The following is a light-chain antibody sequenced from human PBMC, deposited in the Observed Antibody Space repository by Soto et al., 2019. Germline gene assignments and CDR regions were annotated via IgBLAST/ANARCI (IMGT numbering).Light chain of an antibody. CDR3: MQATQFPPIT. CDR2: KIS. Sequence: DIVMTQTPLSSPVTLGQPASISCRSSQSLVHSDGNTYLSWLHQRPGQPPRLLIYKISNRFPGVPDRFSGSGAGIDFTLHISRVEAEDVGVYYCMQATQFPPITFGQGTRLEMK. V-gene: IGKV2-24*01. CDR1: QSLVHSDGNTY. J-gene: IGKJ5*01.